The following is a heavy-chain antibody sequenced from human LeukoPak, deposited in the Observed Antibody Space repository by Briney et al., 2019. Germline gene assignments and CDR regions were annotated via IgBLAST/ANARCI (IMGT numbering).Heavy chain of an antibody. Sequence: ASVKVSCKASGYTFTSYYMHWVRQAPGQGLEWMGIINPSGGSTSYAQKFQGRVTMTRDMSTSTVYTELSSLRSEDTAVYYCQARLGEAFDYWGQGTLVTVSS. V-gene: IGHV1-46*01. CDR2: INPSGGST. J-gene: IGHJ4*02. D-gene: IGHD3-10*01. CDR1: GYTFTSYY. CDR3: QARLGEAFDY.